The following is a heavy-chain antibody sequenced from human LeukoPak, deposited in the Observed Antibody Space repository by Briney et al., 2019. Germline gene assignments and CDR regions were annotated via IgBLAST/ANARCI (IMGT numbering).Heavy chain of an antibody. V-gene: IGHV4-39*01. CDR2: IYYSGST. CDR1: GGSISSSSYY. Sequence: PSETLSLTCTVSGGSISSSSYYWGWIRQPPGKGLEWIGSIYYSGSTYYNPSLKSRVTISVDTSKNQFSLKLSSVTAADTAVYYCARSLSAQQLVGGWFDPWGQGTLVTVSS. J-gene: IGHJ5*02. D-gene: IGHD6-13*01. CDR3: ARSLSAQQLVGGWFDP.